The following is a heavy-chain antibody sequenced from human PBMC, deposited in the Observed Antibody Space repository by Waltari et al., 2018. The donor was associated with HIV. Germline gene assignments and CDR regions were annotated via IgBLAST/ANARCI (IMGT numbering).Heavy chain of an antibody. Sequence: EVQLVESGGGLVKPGGSLRLSCAASGFTLSDAWLSWVRQAPGKGLEWVGRIKSKTDGGTTDYAAPVKGRFTISRDDSKNTVYLQMNSLKTEDAAVYFCTNTVVTSTGKGTDYWGQGTLVTVSS. D-gene: IGHD2-21*02. J-gene: IGHJ4*02. CDR2: IKSKTDGGTT. CDR3: TNTVVTSTGKGTDY. V-gene: IGHV3-15*01. CDR1: GFTLSDAW.